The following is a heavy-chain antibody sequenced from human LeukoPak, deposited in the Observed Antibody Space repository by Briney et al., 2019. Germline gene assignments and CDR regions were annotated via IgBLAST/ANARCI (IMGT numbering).Heavy chain of an antibody. CDR1: GFTFGDYA. D-gene: IGHD5-18*01. J-gene: IGHJ4*02. V-gene: IGHV3-49*04. Sequence: GGSLRLSCTASGFTFGDYARSWVRQAPGKGLEWVGFIRSKAYGGTTEYAASVKGRFTISRDDSKSIAYLQMNSLKTEDTAVYYCTVDTAMEAFDYWGQGTLVTVSS. CDR3: TVDTAMEAFDY. CDR2: IRSKAYGGTT.